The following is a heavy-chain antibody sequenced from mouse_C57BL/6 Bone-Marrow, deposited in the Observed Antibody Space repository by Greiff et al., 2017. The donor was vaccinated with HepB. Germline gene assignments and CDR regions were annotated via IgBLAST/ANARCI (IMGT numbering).Heavy chain of an antibody. CDR1: GFTFSDYY. J-gene: IGHJ1*03. V-gene: IGHV5-12*01. CDR3: ASLDGYYWYFDV. D-gene: IGHD2-3*01. Sequence: EVQVVESGGGLVQPGGSLKLSCAASGFTFSDYYMYWVRQTPEKRLEWVAYISNGGGSTYYPDTVKGRFTISRDNAKNTLYLQMSRLKSEDTAMYYCASLDGYYWYFDVWGTGTTVTVSS. CDR2: ISNGGGST.